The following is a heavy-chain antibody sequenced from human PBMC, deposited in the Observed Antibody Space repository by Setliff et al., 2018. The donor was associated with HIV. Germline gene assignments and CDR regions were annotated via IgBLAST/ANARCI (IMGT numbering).Heavy chain of an antibody. CDR2: IYHSGST. CDR3: ARDDSSSSGGRFDP. J-gene: IGHJ5*02. V-gene: IGHV4-39*07. CDR1: GGSISSSSYY. Sequence: SETLSLTCTVSGGSISSSSYYWGWIRQPPGKGLGWIGSIYHSGSTYYNPSLKSRVTISVDTSKNQFSLKLSSVTAADTAVYYCARDDSSSSGGRFDPWGQGTLVTVSS. D-gene: IGHD6-6*01.